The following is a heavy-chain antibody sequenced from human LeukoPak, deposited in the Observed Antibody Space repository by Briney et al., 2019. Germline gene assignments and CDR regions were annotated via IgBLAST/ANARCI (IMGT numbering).Heavy chain of an antibody. Sequence: ASVKVSCKASGYTFTKYGITWVRQAPGQGLEWMGWISTYNGNTNYAQKLQGRVTMTTDTSTSTAYMELSSLRSEDTAVYYCARGVGYCSSTSCYRRFDPWGQGTLVTVSS. V-gene: IGHV1-18*01. CDR1: GYTFTKYG. D-gene: IGHD2-2*02. CDR3: ARGVGYCSSTSCYRRFDP. CDR2: ISTYNGNT. J-gene: IGHJ5*02.